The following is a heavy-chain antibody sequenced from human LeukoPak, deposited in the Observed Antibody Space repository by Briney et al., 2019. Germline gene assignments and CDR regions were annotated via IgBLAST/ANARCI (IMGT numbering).Heavy chain of an antibody. CDR3: AKDSAAYGGYFHS. CDR2: VPSDGDNR. CDR1: GFTLCSYS. Sequence: PGGVLRLSCAASGFTLCSYSVHWVRRSPGKGLEWVAVVPSDGDNRYFLDSVKGRFTVSIDNSKNTVYLEMNNLRPDDTAVYYCAKDSAAYGGYFHSWGQGTRVTVSS. J-gene: IGHJ4*02. V-gene: IGHV3-30*02. D-gene: IGHD3-16*01.